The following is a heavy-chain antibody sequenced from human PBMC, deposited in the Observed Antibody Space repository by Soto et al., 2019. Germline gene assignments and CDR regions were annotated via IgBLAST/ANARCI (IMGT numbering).Heavy chain of an antibody. Sequence: SETLSLTCTVSGHSLSSGGYYWSWIRQHPGKGLEWVGYIYFTGSTLYNPSLKSRLAMSLDTSKNQFSLKLGSVTAADTAIYYCARDWGSSGWPNWGPGTLVTSPQ. V-gene: IGHV4-31*03. D-gene: IGHD6-19*01. CDR1: GHSLSSGGYY. CDR2: IYFTGST. CDR3: ARDWGSSGWPN. J-gene: IGHJ4*02.